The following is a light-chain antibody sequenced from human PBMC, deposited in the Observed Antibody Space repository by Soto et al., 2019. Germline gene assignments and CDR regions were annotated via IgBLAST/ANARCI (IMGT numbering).Light chain of an antibody. J-gene: IGKJ1*01. CDR1: QSVSSD. CDR3: QQRSNWPPT. V-gene: IGKV3-11*01. CDR2: DAS. Sequence: IVLTQSPATLSLSPGVRATLSCRASQSVSSDLAWYQQKPGQAPRLLIYDASNRATGIPARFSGSGSETDVTPTISSLEPEDFAVYYCQQRSNWPPTFGQGTKVEIK.